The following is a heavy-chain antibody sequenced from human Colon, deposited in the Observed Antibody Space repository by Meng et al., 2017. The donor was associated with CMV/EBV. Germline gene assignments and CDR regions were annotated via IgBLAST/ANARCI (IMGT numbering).Heavy chain of an antibody. Sequence: GSLRLSCTASGFSLSTYWMHWVRQAPGEGLLWVSHIKWDGIFTTYTDSVKGRFTISRDIAKNTFYLQMNSLRSEDTAVYFCARGGSSRGGSKGLDYWGQGTRVTVSS. CDR2: IKWDGIFT. CDR3: ARGGSSRGGSKGLDY. D-gene: IGHD3-10*01. CDR1: GFSLSTYW. V-gene: IGHV3-74*03. J-gene: IGHJ4*02.